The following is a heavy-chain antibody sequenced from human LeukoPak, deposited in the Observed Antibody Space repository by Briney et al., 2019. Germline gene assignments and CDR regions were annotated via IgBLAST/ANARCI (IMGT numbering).Heavy chain of an antibody. V-gene: IGHV1-46*01. CDR1: GYTFTNYY. J-gene: IGHJ4*02. D-gene: IGHD2-15*01. CDR2: INPGGDST. Sequence: ASVKVSCKASGYTFTNYYMHWVRQAPGQGLEWMGLINPGGDSTSYAQQFQGRVTMTRDTSTSTVYMELSSLRSDDTAVYYCARAPLAASFDYWGQGTLVTVSS. CDR3: ARAPLAASFDY.